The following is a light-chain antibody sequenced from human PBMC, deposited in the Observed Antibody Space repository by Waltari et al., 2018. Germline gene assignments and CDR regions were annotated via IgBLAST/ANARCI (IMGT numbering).Light chain of an antibody. Sequence: QSALTQPPSASGSPGPSVTIPCPGTSRDAGGYNHVSWYQQYPGKPPELIIYEVSRRPSGVPDRFSGSKSGNTASLTVSGLQAEDEADYYCSSYAGITNWVFGGGTKLTVL. CDR3: SSYAGITNWV. CDR1: SRDAGGYNH. V-gene: IGLV2-8*01. J-gene: IGLJ3*02. CDR2: EVS.